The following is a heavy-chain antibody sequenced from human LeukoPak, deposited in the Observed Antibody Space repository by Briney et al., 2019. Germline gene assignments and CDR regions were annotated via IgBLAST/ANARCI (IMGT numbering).Heavy chain of an antibody. CDR3: ARGRLRFGEFPDYYYYYMDV. V-gene: IGHV1-8*01. CDR1: GYTFTSYD. D-gene: IGHD3-10*01. CDR2: MNPNSGNT. Sequence: ASVKVSCKASGYTFTSYDINWVRQATGQGLEWMGWMNPNSGNTGYAQKFQGRVTMTRNTSISTAYMELSSLRSEDTAVYYCARGRLRFGEFPDYYYYYMDVWGKGTTVTISS. J-gene: IGHJ6*03.